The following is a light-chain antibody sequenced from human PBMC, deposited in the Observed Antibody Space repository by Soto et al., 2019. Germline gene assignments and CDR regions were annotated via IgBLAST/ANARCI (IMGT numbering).Light chain of an antibody. CDR1: QTISTY. CDR3: HQSDSTPYT. J-gene: IGKJ2*01. Sequence: DIQMTQSPSSLSASVGDRVTITCRASQTISTYLHWYQQKPGKAPRLLIYDASSLLSGVPSRFSGSGSGTDFTLPIASLQPEDFSTYYCHQSDSTPYTFGQGNKVEI. CDR2: DAS. V-gene: IGKV1-39*01.